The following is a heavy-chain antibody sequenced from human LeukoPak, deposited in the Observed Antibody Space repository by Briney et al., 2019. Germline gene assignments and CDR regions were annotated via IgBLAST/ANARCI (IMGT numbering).Heavy chain of an antibody. CDR3: ARAPITSPFYFDY. D-gene: IGHD2-2*01. J-gene: IGHJ4*02. Sequence: GGSLILSCTESGLAFNEDDMSWVRNVQRKGLEWGSGINWGGGSTGYADPLRSRFTISRDNAKNSLYLQMDSLRAEDTALYYCARAPITSPFYFDYWGQGTLVTVSS. V-gene: IGHV3-20*04. CDR1: GLAFNEDD. CDR2: INWGGGST.